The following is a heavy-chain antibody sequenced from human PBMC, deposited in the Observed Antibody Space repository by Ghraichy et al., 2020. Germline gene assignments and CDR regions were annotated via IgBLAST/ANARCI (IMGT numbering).Heavy chain of an antibody. V-gene: IGHV4-34*01. D-gene: IGHD6-13*01. J-gene: IGHJ4*02. CDR1: GGSFSGYY. CDR3: ARGRGLTTWYSSSWYYFDY. CDR2: INHSGST. Sequence: SETLSLTCAVYGGSFSGYYWSWIRQPPGKGLEWIGEINHSGSTNYNPSLKSRVTISVDTSKNQFSLKLSSVTAADTAVYYCARGRGLTTWYSSSWYYFDYWGQGTLVTVSS.